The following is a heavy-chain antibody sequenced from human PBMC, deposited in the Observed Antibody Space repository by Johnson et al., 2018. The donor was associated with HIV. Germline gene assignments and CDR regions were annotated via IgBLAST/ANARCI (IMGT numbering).Heavy chain of an antibody. D-gene: IGHD2-15*01. CDR2: ISYDGSNK. CDR3: ARSVGYCRGGSCSPDAFDI. CDR1: GFTFSSYA. Sequence: QEQLVESGGGVVQPGRSLRLSCAASGFTFSSYAMHWVRQAPGKGLEWVAVISYDGSNKYYADSVKGRFTISRDNSKNTLYLQMNSLRAEDTAVYYCARSVGYCRGGSCSPDAFDIWGQGTMVTVSS. J-gene: IGHJ3*02. V-gene: IGHV3-30-3*01.